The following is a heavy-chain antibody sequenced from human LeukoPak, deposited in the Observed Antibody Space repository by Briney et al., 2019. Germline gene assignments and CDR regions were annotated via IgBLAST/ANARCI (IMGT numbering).Heavy chain of an antibody. CDR2: IHHSGST. V-gene: IGHV4/OR15-8*02. CDR1: GGSLTTDNW. J-gene: IGHJ4*02. D-gene: IGHD4-11*01. CDR3: ARDNSNYFYYFDY. Sequence: PSETLSLTCRVSGGSLTTDNWWTCVRQPPGKGLEWIGEIHHSGSTNYNPSLKSRVTISIDKSKNQFSLKLTSVTAADTAVYYCARDNSNYFYYFDYWGQGTLVTVSS.